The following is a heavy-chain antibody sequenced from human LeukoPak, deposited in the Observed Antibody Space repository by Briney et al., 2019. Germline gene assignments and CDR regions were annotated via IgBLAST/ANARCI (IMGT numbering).Heavy chain of an antibody. V-gene: IGHV4-34*01. D-gene: IGHD3-10*01. CDR2: INHSGST. CDR1: GGSFSGYY. Sequence: SSETPSLTCAVYGGSFSGYYWSWIRQPPGKGLEWIGEINHSGSTNYNPSLKSRVTISVDTSKNQFSLKLSSVTAADTAVYYCARGPRRVMVRGVTPFDYWGQGTLVTVSS. J-gene: IGHJ4*02. CDR3: ARGPRRVMVRGVTPFDY.